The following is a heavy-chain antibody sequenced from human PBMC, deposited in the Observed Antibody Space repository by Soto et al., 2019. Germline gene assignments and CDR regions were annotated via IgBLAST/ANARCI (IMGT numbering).Heavy chain of an antibody. V-gene: IGHV3-7*01. Sequence: EVQLVESGGGLVHPGGSLRLSCVASGFTFSTYWMSWVRQAPGKGLEWVAYMSLDGSNKDYVDSVKGRFTISRDNARNSLYLQMNSRRAEDTAVYCRAREDWYRFDPWGQGTLVTVSS. J-gene: IGHJ5*02. CDR1: GFTFSTYW. CDR2: MSLDGSNK. CDR3: AREDWYRFDP. D-gene: IGHD3-9*01.